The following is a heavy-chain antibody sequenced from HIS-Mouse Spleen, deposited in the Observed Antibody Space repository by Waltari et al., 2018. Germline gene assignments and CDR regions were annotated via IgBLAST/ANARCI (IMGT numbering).Heavy chain of an antibody. CDR1: GYSISSGY. CDR3: AKATGNYYYYGMDV. V-gene: IGHV3-30*18. Sequence: QVQLQESGPGLVKPSETLSLTCTVSGYSISSGYYWGWIRQPPGKGLEWVAVISYDGSNKYYADSVKGRFTISRDNSKNTLYLQMNSLRAEDTAVYYCAKATGNYYYYGMDVWGQGTTVTVSS. J-gene: IGHJ6*02. CDR2: ISYDGSNK. D-gene: IGHD1-1*01.